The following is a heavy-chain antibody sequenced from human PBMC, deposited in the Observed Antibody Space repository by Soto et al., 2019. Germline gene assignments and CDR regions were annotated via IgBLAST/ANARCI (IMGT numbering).Heavy chain of an antibody. CDR2: IYYSGST. CDR1: GGSISSSSYY. Sequence: PSETLSLTCTVSGGSISSSSYYWGWIRQPPGKGLEWIGSIYYSGSTYYNPSLKSRVTISVDTSKNQFSLKLSSVTAADTAVYYCARLVGGYSNYRFYYFDYWGQGTLVTVSS. D-gene: IGHD4-4*01. J-gene: IGHJ4*02. V-gene: IGHV4-39*01. CDR3: ARLVGGYSNYRFYYFDY.